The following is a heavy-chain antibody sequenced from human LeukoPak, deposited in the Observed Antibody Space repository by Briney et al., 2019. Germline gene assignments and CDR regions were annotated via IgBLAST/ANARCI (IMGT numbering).Heavy chain of an antibody. CDR2: ISAYNGNT. CDR3: ARECERQNGDCVSFDY. CDR1: GYTFTSYG. V-gene: IGHV1-18*01. Sequence: ASVKVSCKASGYTFTSYGISWVRQAPGQGLEWMGWISAYNGNTNYAQKLQGRVTMTTDTSTSTAYMELRSLRSDDTAVHYCARECERQNGDCVSFDYWGQGTLVTVSS. D-gene: IGHD2-21*02. J-gene: IGHJ4*02.